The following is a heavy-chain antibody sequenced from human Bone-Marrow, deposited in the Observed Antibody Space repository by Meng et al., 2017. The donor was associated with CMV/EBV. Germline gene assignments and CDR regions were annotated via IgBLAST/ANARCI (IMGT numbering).Heavy chain of an antibody. D-gene: IGHD2-21*01. CDR3: ASVNCGGDCYEGYFQH. J-gene: IGHJ1*01. Sequence: SVKVSCKASGGTFSSYAISWVRQAPGQGREWMGGIIPIFGTAKYAQKFQGRVTITTDESTSTAYMELSSLRSEDTAVYYCASVNCGGDCYEGYFQHWGQGTLVTVSS. CDR2: IIPIFGTA. V-gene: IGHV1-69*05. CDR1: GGTFSSYA.